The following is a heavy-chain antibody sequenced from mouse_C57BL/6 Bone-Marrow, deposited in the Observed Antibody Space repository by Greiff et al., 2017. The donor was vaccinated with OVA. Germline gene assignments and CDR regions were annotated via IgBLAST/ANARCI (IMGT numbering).Heavy chain of an antibody. CDR1: GYAFTNYL. CDR2: INPGSGGT. V-gene: IGHV1-54*01. J-gene: IGHJ2*01. Sequence: QVQLQQSGAELVRPGPSVKVSCKASGYAFTNYLIEWVKQRPGQGLEWIGVINPGSGGTNYNEKFKGKATLTADKSSSTAYMQLSSLTSEDSAVYFCARGNLRDYWGQGTTLTVSS. CDR3: ARGNLRDY.